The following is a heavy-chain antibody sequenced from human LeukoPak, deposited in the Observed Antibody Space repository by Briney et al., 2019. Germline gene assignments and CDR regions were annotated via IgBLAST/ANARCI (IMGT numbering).Heavy chain of an antibody. J-gene: IGHJ4*02. Sequence: GGSLRLSCAASGFTVSSDHTSWVRQAPGKGLEWVSVTYSGGSAYYADSVKGRFTISRDNANNMVYLQMNSLRGEDTAVYYCARVWELSFDHWGQGILVTVSS. D-gene: IGHD1-26*01. CDR1: GFTVSSDH. V-gene: IGHV3-53*01. CDR2: TYSGGSA. CDR3: ARVWELSFDH.